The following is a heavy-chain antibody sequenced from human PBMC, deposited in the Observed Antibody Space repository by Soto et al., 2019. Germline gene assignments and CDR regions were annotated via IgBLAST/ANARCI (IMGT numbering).Heavy chain of an antibody. CDR3: ARDLGFIYGEGKGYPPGY. Sequence: GASVKVSCKASGYTFTSYGISWVRQAPGQGLEWMGWISAYNGNTNYAQKLQGRVTMTTDTSTSTAYMELRSLRSDDTAVYYCARDLGFIYGEGKGYPPGYWGQGTLVTVSS. V-gene: IGHV1-18*01. D-gene: IGHD4-17*01. J-gene: IGHJ4*02. CDR1: GYTFTSYG. CDR2: ISAYNGNT.